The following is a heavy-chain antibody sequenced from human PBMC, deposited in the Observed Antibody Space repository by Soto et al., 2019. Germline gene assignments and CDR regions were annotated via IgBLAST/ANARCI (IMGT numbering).Heavy chain of an antibody. D-gene: IGHD7-27*01. Sequence: PGGSLRLSCAASGFIFSSFGMHRVRQAPGKGLEWVAHIWYDGSNTYYADSVKGRFTISRDNSRNTLYLQMNSLRAEDTAVYHCVRDLLGSGGHFDYWGQGTPVTVSS. CDR2: IWYDGSNT. CDR1: GFIFSSFG. V-gene: IGHV3-33*01. J-gene: IGHJ4*02. CDR3: VRDLLGSGGHFDY.